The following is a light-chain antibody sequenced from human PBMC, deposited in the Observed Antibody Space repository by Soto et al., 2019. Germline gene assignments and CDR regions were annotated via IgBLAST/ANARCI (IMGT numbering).Light chain of an antibody. V-gene: IGKV1-13*02. J-gene: IGKJ2*01. CDR1: QGIRND. Sequence: AIQMTQSPSSLSASVGDRVTITCRASQGIRNDLGWYQQKPGKAPKLLIYKASTLKSGVPSRFSGSGSGTDFTLTISSLQPDDFATYYCQQYNSYYTFGQGTKVDIK. CDR2: KAS. CDR3: QQYNSYYT.